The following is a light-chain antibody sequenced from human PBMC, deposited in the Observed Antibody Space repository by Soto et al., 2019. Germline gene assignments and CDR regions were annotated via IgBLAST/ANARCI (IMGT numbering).Light chain of an antibody. CDR1: QDIRKS. CDR2: DAS. V-gene: IGKV1-33*01. CDR3: QQCDSVPYT. Sequence: DLQMTQSPSSLSASVGDRVTITCQASQDIRKSVNWYQHKSGEAPKLLIYDASNLKTGVPSRFSGSGSGTDFTLTISSLQPEDFATYHCQQCDSVPYTFGQGTNLDIK. J-gene: IGKJ2*01.